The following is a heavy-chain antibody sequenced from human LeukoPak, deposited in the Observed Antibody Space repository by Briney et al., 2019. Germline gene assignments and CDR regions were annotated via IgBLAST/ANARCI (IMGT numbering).Heavy chain of an antibody. V-gene: IGHV3-66*01. CDR2: LYSGGST. Sequence: GGSLRLFCAASGFTFSSYAMHWVRHAPGKGLECVSVLYSGGSTYYAASVKGRFTISRDTSKNALYLQMNSLRAEDTAVYYCATARAAYGGTYYFDYWGQGTLVTVSS. CDR3: ATARAAYGGTYYFDY. CDR1: GFTFSSYA. D-gene: IGHD4-23*01. J-gene: IGHJ4*02.